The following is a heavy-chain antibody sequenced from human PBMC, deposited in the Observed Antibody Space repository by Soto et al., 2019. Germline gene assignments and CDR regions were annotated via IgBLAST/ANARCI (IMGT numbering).Heavy chain of an antibody. CDR3: ARVNVEWSNSFDY. Sequence: LSLTCTVSGGAISSGGYYWSWIRPHPGKGLEWIGYIYYSGSTYCNPSLRSRVTISVDTSKNQFSMKLSSVTAADTAVYYCARVNVEWSNSFDYWGQGTLVTVSS. J-gene: IGHJ4*02. V-gene: IGHV4-31*03. CDR1: GGAISSGGYY. D-gene: IGHD3-3*01. CDR2: IYYSGST.